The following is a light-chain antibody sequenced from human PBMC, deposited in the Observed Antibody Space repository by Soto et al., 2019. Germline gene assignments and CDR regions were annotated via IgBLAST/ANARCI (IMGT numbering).Light chain of an antibody. Sequence: DIQMTQSHSTRSASVGESVTLTWMASQTITTWLAWYQQKPGKAPTLLIYAASNLQSGVPSRFRGSRSGTEFTLTVSSLQPADFATYYCLQDHDDSWTFGQGTKVHIK. CDR2: AAS. CDR1: QTITTW. J-gene: IGKJ1*01. CDR3: LQDHDDSWT. V-gene: IGKV1-5*01.